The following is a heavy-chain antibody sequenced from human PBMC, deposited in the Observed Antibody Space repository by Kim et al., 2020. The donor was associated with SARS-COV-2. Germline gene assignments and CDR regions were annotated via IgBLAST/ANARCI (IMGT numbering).Heavy chain of an antibody. Sequence: YNPSLKSRVTISVDTSKNQFSLKLSSVTAADTAVYYCARGVTQARHWFDPWGQGTLVTVSS. D-gene: IGHD2-15*01. CDR3: ARGVTQARHWFDP. V-gene: IGHV4-34*01. J-gene: IGHJ5*02.